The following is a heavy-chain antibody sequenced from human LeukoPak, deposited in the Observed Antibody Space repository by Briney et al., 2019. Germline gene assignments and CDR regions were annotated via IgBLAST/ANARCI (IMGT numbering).Heavy chain of an antibody. CDR1: GFTFSSYA. CDR3: AKGGSKGYSYAYFDY. V-gene: IGHV3-23*01. D-gene: IGHD5-18*01. J-gene: IGHJ4*02. CDR2: ISGSGGST. Sequence: PGGSLRLSCAASGFTFSSYAMSWVRQAPGKGLEWVSAISGSGGSTYYADSVKGRFTISRDNSKNTLYLQMNSLRAEDTAVYYCAKGGSKGYSYAYFDYWGQGTLVTVSS.